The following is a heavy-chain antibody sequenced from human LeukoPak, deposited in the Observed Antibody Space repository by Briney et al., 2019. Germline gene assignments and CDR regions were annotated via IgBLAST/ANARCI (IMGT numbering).Heavy chain of an antibody. D-gene: IGHD3-10*01. J-gene: IGHJ4*02. CDR3: ASSMVRGVITSIDY. CDR2: IYYSGST. Sequence: SETLSLTCTVSGGSISSYYWSWIRQPPGKGLEWIGYIYYSGSTNYNPSLKSRVTISVDTSKNQFSLKLSSVTAADTAVYYCASSMVRGVITSIDYWGQGTLVTVSS. CDR1: GGSISSYY. V-gene: IGHV4-59*01.